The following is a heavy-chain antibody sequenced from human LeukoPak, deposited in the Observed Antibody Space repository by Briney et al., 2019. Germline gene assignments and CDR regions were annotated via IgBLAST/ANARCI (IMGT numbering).Heavy chain of an antibody. CDR3: ARLGGYCDSTNCYGYFDY. D-gene: IGHD2-2*01. CDR2: IKQEGSEK. CDR1: GFTFSSYW. Sequence: PGGSLRLSCAASGFTFSSYWMSWVRQAPGKGLEWVANIKQEGSEKYYVDSVKGRFTISRDNAKDSLYLQMISLRAEDTAVYYCARLGGYCDSTNCYGYFDYWGQGTLVTVSS. V-gene: IGHV3-7*01. J-gene: IGHJ4*02.